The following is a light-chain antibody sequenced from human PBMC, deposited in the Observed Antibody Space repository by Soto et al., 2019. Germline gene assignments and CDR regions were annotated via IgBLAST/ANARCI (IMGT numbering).Light chain of an antibody. Sequence: QLTQSPSSLSASVGDRVTITCRASQGISSNLAWYQQRPGKAPKVLIAGASGLMNGVPSTFSGSGSGTEFALTISSVQPDDFATYFCQHYDTFSWTFGQGTKVDI. CDR2: GAS. CDR3: QHYDTFSWT. J-gene: IGKJ1*01. V-gene: IGKV1-9*01. CDR1: QGISSN.